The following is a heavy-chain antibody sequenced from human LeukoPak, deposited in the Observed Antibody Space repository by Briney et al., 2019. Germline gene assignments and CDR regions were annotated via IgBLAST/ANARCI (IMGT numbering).Heavy chain of an antibody. CDR2: ISGSGGST. D-gene: IGHD4-23*01. CDR1: GFTFSSYA. CDR3: ARVGREYDYGGKGSSDYFDY. J-gene: IGHJ4*02. V-gene: IGHV3-23*01. Sequence: PGGSLRLSCAASGFTFSSYAMSWVRQAPGKGLEWVSAISGSGGSTYYADSVKGRFTISRDNSKNTLYLQMNSLRAEDTAVYYCARVGREYDYGGKGSSDYFDYWGQGTLVTVSS.